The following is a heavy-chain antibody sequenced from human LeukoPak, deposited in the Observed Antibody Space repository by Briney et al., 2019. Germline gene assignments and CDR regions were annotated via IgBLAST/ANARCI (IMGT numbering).Heavy chain of an antibody. CDR3: ASLRARALDI. CDR1: GFTVSSKD. J-gene: IGHJ3*02. V-gene: IGHV3-66*01. CDR2: IYSGGST. Sequence: GGSLRLSCGASGFTVSSKDMNWVRQAPGKGLEWVSVIYSGGSTQYADFVKDRFTISRDNSKNTPYLQMNSLRAEDTAVYYCASLRARALDIWGQGTMVTVSS.